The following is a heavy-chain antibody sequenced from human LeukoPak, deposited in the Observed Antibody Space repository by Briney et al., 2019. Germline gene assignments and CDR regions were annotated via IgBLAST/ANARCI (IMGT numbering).Heavy chain of an antibody. D-gene: IGHD6-6*01. CDR3: AREDSNLHSSSFS. J-gene: IGHJ3*01. CDR2: IIPIFGTA. CDR1: GGTFSSYA. V-gene: IGHV1-69*05. Sequence: SVKVSCKASGGTFSSYAISWVRQAPGQGLEWMGRIIPIFGTANYAQKFQGRVTITTDESTSTAYMELSSLRSEDTAVYYCAREDSNLHSSSFSWGQGTMVTVSS.